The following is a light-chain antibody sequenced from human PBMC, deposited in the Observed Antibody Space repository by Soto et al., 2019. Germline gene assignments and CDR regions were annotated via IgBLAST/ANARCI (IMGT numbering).Light chain of an antibody. Sequence: SYELTQPPSVSVSPGQTASITCSGDKLGDKYVCWYQQKPGQSPLLVIYENTKRPSGIPERFSGSNSGNTATLTISGTRAMDEADYYCQAWDTYVVFGGGTKVTVL. CDR2: ENT. V-gene: IGLV3-1*01. CDR1: KLGDKY. J-gene: IGLJ2*01. CDR3: QAWDTYVV.